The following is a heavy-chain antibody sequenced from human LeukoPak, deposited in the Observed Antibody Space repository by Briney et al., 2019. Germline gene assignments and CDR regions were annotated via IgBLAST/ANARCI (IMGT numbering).Heavy chain of an antibody. Sequence: GGSLRLSCEASGFVFSSYSMNWVRQAPGKGLEWVAYIKSNSETIQYADSVKGRFTISRDNSKNTLYLQMNSLRAEDTAVYYCARVAFWSGYSYWGQGTLVTVSS. CDR1: GFVFSSYS. J-gene: IGHJ4*02. V-gene: IGHV3-48*01. CDR2: IKSNSETI. D-gene: IGHD3-3*01. CDR3: ARVAFWSGYSY.